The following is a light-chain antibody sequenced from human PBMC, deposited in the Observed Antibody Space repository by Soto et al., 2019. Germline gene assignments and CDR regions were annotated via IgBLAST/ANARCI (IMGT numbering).Light chain of an antibody. Sequence: QSALTQPPSVSGSPGQSVTISCTGTSTDFVSYNRVSWYQQPPGTAPKLIIYEASNRPSGVPDRFSGSKSGNTASLTISGLQAADEADYYCCSYAGGNAWVFGGGTKLTVL. V-gene: IGLV2-18*02. CDR2: EAS. J-gene: IGLJ3*02. CDR3: CSYAGGNAWV. CDR1: STDFVSYNR.